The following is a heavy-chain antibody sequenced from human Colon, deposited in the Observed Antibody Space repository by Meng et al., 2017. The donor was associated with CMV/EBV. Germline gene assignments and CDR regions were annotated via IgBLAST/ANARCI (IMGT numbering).Heavy chain of an antibody. CDR3: VRLNTLTPFDY. CDR2: INPDGSST. D-gene: IGHD3-9*01. CDR1: GFTFSTHW. Sequence: GSLKISWAASGFTFSTHWMHWVRQAPGKGLVWVSRINPDGSSTSYADSVKGRFTISRDNAKNTLYLQMNSLRAEDTAVYYCVRLNTLTPFDYWGQGTLVTVSS. J-gene: IGHJ4*02. V-gene: IGHV3-74*01.